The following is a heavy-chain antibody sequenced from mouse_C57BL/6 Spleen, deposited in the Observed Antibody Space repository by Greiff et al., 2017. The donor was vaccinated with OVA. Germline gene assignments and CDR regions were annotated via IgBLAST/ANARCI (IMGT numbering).Heavy chain of an antibody. CDR3: ARGLDSSGYYAMDY. J-gene: IGHJ4*01. V-gene: IGHV1-81*01. CDR1: GYTFTSYG. D-gene: IGHD3-2*02. CDR2: IYPRSGNT. Sequence: QVQLKESGAELARPGASVKLSCKASGYTFTSYGISWVKQRTGQGLEWIGEIYPRSGNTYYNEKFKGKATLTADKSSSTAYMELRSLTSEDSAVYFCARGLDSSGYYAMDYWGQGTSVTVSS.